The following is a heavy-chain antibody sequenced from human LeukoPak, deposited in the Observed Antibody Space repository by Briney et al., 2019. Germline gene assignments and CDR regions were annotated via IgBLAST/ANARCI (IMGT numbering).Heavy chain of an antibody. CDR3: AKTGTPDYYDFWSGYPFDY. Sequence: PGGSLRLSCAASGFTFSSYAMSWVRQAPGKGLEWVSATSGSGGSTYYADSVKGRFTISRDNSKNTLYLQMNSLRAEDTAVYYCAKTGTPDYYDFWSGYPFDYWGQGTLVTVSS. J-gene: IGHJ4*02. CDR2: TSGSGGST. D-gene: IGHD3-3*01. CDR1: GFTFSSYA. V-gene: IGHV3-23*01.